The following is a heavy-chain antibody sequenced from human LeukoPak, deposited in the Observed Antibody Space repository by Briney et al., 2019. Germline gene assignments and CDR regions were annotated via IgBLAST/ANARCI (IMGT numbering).Heavy chain of an antibody. V-gene: IGHV3-9*01. CDR2: ISWNSGSI. CDR3: AKGRPRGSTGGSCTGAFDI. Sequence: QSGGSLRLSCAASGFTVSNNYMSWVRQTPGKGQQWVSGISWNSGSIGYADSVKGRFTISRDNAKNSLYLQMNSLRAEDTALYYCAKGRPRGSTGGSCTGAFDIWGQGTMVTVSS. J-gene: IGHJ3*02. CDR1: GFTVSNNY. D-gene: IGHD2-15*01.